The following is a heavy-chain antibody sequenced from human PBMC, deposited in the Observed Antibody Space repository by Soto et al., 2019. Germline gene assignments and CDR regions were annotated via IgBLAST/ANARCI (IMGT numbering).Heavy chain of an antibody. V-gene: IGHV1-69*08. J-gene: IGHJ4*02. CDR1: GGTFSSYT. Sequence: QVQLVQSGAEVKKPGSSVKVSCKASGGTFSSYTISWVRQAPGQGLEWMGRIIPILGIANYAQKFQGRVTITADKSTSTANMELSSLRSEDTAVYYCARDGGYCSSTSCEKRADYWGQGTLVTVSS. D-gene: IGHD2-2*01. CDR2: IIPILGIA. CDR3: ARDGGYCSSTSCEKRADY.